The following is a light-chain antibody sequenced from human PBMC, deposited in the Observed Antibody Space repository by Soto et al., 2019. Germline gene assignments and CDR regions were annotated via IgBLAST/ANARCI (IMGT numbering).Light chain of an antibody. CDR3: QQYYTYPWT. V-gene: IGKV1-5*03. CDR1: RSITTW. Sequence: DIQMTQSPSTLSASEGDRVTITCRASRSITTWLAWYQQKPGRAPKLLIYTASSLETGVPLRFSGSGSGTEFTLTISSLQPDDFATYYCQQYYTYPWTFGQGTKVDIK. CDR2: TAS. J-gene: IGKJ1*01.